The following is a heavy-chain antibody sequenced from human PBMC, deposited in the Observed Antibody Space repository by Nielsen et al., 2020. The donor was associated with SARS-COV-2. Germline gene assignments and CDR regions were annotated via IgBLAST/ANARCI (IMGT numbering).Heavy chain of an antibody. D-gene: IGHD5-18*01. CDR1: GYTFTSYD. CDR2: ISAYNGNT. J-gene: IGHJ4*02. Sequence: ASVKVSCKASGYTFTSYDINWVRQATGQGLEWMGWISAYNGNTNYAQKLQGRVTMTTDTSTSTAYMELRSLRSDDTAVYYCARETLNVDTAMVDYWGQGTLVTVSS. V-gene: IGHV1-18*01. CDR3: ARETLNVDTAMVDY.